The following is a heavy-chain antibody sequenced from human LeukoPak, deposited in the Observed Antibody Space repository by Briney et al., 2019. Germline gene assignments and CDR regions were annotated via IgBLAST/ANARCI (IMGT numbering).Heavy chain of an antibody. D-gene: IGHD5-12*01. CDR2: ISSSGTTI. CDR1: GFTFSSYE. Sequence: GGSLRPSCAASGFTFSSYEMNWVRQAPGQGLEWVSYISSSGTTIYYADSVKGRITISRDNAKNSLYLQMNSLRAEDTAVYYCARDTRGYGKRGFDYWGQGTLVTVSS. V-gene: IGHV3-48*03. J-gene: IGHJ4*02. CDR3: ARDTRGYGKRGFDY.